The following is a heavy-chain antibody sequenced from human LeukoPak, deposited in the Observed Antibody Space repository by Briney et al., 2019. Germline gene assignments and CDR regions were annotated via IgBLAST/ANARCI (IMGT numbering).Heavy chain of an antibody. CDR1: GFTFSSSG. D-gene: IGHD3-10*01. CDR3: ARDSRVRGVIIKFDY. CDR2: ISSTGNYI. Sequence: PGGSLRLSCAASGFTFSSSGMNWVRQAPGKGLEWVSSISSTGNYIYYTESMKGRFTISRDNAKNSLFLQMNSLRAEDTAVYYCARDSRVRGVIIKFDYWGQGTLVTVSS. V-gene: IGHV3-21*06. J-gene: IGHJ4*02.